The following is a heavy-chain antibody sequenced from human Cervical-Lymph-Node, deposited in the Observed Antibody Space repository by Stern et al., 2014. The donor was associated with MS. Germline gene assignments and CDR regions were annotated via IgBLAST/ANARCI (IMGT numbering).Heavy chain of an antibody. D-gene: IGHD2-21*01. CDR1: GAPVSSGGYY. V-gene: IGHV4-31*03. Sequence: QVQLQESGPGLVKPSQTLSISCTVSGAPVSSGGYYWTWIRQLPGKGLEWVGYIHHTGATFYNPSLKSRVAISVDTSENQFSLKLTSVTAADTAVYYCAAIGPRMEGACFDIWGQGTMVTVSS. J-gene: IGHJ3*02. CDR3: AAIGPRMEGACFDI. CDR2: IHHTGAT.